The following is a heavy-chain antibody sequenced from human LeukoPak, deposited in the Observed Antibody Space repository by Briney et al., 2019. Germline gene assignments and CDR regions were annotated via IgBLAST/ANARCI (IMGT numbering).Heavy chain of an antibody. D-gene: IGHD2-21*02. CDR3: ARRKKCGGDCYCFDY. CDR1: GYSFTSYW. CDR2: IYPGDSDT. Sequence: GESLQISCPGSGYSFTSYWIGWVRPIPGKGLDRMGIIYPGDSDTRYRPSFQGQVTISADKSINTAYLQWSSLKASDTAMYYCARRKKCGGDCYCFDYWGQGTLVSVSS. J-gene: IGHJ4*02. V-gene: IGHV5-51*01.